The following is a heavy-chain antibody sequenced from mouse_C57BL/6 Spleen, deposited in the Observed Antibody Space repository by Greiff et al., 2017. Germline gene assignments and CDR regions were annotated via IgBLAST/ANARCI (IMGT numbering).Heavy chain of an antibody. V-gene: IGHV5-4*03. CDR3: TTVVSATGYFDY. Sequence: DVMLVESGGGLVKPGGSLKLSCAASGFTFSSYAMSWVRQTPEKRLEWVATISDGGSYTYYPDNVKGRFTISRDNAKNNLYLQMSHLTSEDTAMYYCTTVVSATGYFDYWGQGTTLTVSA. J-gene: IGHJ2*01. CDR2: ISDGGSYT. CDR1: GFTFSSYA. D-gene: IGHD1-1*01.